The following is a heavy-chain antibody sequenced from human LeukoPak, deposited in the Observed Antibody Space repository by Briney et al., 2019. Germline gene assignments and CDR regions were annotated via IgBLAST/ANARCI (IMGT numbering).Heavy chain of an antibody. Sequence: PSETLSLTCAVYGGSFSGYYWSWIRQPPGKGLEWIGEINHSGSTNYNPSLKSRVTISVDTSKNQFSLKLSSVTAADTAVYYCASRRDIVVVVAATPHRYWGQGTLVTVSS. J-gene: IGHJ4*02. V-gene: IGHV4-34*01. D-gene: IGHD2-15*01. CDR1: GGSFSGYY. CDR3: ASRRDIVVVVAATPHRY. CDR2: INHSGST.